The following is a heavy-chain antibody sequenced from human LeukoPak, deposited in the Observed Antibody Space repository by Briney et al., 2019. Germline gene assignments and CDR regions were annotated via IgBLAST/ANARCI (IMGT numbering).Heavy chain of an antibody. V-gene: IGHV4-34*01. Sequence: SETLSLTCAVYGGSFSDYYWSWIRQPPGKGLEWIGEISHSGSTNYNPSLKSRVTISVDTAKNQFSLKLTSVTAADTAVYYCARGFSHWGQGTLVTISS. CDR1: GGSFSDYY. CDR3: ARGFSH. J-gene: IGHJ4*02. CDR2: ISHSGST.